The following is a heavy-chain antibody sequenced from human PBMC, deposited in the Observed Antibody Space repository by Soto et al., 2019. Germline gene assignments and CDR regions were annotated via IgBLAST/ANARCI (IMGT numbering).Heavy chain of an antibody. CDR1: GGSISSYY. D-gene: IGHD2-8*01. CDR3: ARGAVQKGGVFDI. CDR2: IYYSGST. Sequence: SETLSLTCTVSGGSISSYYWSWIRQPPGKGLEWIGYIYYSGSTNYNPSLKSRVTISVDTSKNQFSLKLSSVTAADTAVYYCARGAVQKGGVFDIWAKGQWSPSPQ. V-gene: IGHV4-59*01. J-gene: IGHJ3*02.